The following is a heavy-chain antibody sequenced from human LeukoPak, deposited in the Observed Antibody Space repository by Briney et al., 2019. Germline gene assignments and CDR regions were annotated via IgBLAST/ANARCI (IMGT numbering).Heavy chain of an antibody. J-gene: IGHJ6*04. CDR3: AELGITMIGGV. V-gene: IGHV3-53*01. CDR1: GFNVSYNY. D-gene: IGHD3-10*02. Sequence: PGGSLRLSCAASGFNVSYNYMSWVRQAPGKGLEWVSFIYSDNTHYSDSVKGRFTISRDNSKNTLYLQMNSLRAEDTAVYYCAELGITMIGGVWGKGTTVTISS. CDR2: IYSDNT.